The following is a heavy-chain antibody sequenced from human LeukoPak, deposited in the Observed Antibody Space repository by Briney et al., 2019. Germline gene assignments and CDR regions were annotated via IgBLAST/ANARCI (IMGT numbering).Heavy chain of an antibody. D-gene: IGHD2-15*01. J-gene: IGHJ4*02. Sequence: GGSLRLSCAASGFTVSSNYMSWVRQAPGKGLEWVSVIYSGGSTYYADSVKGRFALSRDNSKNTVYLQMNSLRADDTAVYYCAKTRGYCSGGTCYRDYWGQGTLVTVSS. V-gene: IGHV3-53*01. CDR1: GFTVSSNY. CDR3: AKTRGYCSGGTCYRDY. CDR2: IYSGGST.